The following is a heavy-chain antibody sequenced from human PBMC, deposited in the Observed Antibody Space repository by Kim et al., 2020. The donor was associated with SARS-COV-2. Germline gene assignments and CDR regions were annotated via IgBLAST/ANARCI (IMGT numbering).Heavy chain of an antibody. J-gene: IGHJ4*02. CDR3: ARLATVIMASDS. Sequence: ASVKVSCQASGYSFTSYDVNWVRQASGQGLEWMGYMNPITGKTDYAQKFQGRVTLTTNASLNTAYMEVNTLTSEDTAVYYCARLATVIMASDSWGRGTPVTVSS. CDR2: MNPITGKT. V-gene: IGHV1-8*01. D-gene: IGHD2-21*01. CDR1: GYSFTSYD.